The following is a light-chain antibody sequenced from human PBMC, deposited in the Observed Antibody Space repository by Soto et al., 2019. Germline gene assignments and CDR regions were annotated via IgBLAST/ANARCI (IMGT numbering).Light chain of an antibody. CDR2: LNSDGSH. J-gene: IGLJ3*02. CDR1: SGHSTYA. V-gene: IGLV4-69*01. Sequence: QPVLTQSPSASASLGASVKFTCTLSSGHSTYAITCHQQQPGKGPRYLMKLNSDGSHNKGDGIPDRFSGSSSGAERYLTITSLQSEDEADYYCQTWDTGIRVFGGGTKLTVL. CDR3: QTWDTGIRV.